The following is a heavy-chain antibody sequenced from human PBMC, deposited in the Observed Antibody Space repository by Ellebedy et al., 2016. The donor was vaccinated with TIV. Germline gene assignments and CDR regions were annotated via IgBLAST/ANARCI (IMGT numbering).Heavy chain of an antibody. J-gene: IGHJ4*02. CDR2: ISYDGSNK. CDR1: GFTFSSYG. V-gene: IGHV3-30*18. CDR3: AKVDALHYDILTGYLDY. D-gene: IGHD3-9*01. Sequence: GESLKISXAASGFTFSSYGMHWVRQAPGKGLEWVAVISYDGSNKYYADSVKGRFTISRDNSKNTLYLQMNSLRAEDTAVYYCAKVDALHYDILTGYLDYWGQGTLVTVSS.